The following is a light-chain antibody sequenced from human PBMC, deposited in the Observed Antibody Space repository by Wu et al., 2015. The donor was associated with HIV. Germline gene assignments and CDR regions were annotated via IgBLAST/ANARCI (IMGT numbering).Light chain of an antibody. V-gene: IGKV3-20*01. CDR1: QNINSD. Sequence: EIVLTQSPATLSLSPGERATLSCRASQNINSDLAWYQQKSGQAPRLLISGASSRATGIPDRFSGSGSGTGFTLTISRLEPEDFAVYYCQQYGSSPVTFGQGTKLEVK. CDR2: GAS. J-gene: IGKJ2*01. CDR3: QQYGSSPVT.